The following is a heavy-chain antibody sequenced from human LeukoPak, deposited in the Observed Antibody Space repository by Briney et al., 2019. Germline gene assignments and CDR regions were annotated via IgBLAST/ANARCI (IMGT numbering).Heavy chain of an antibody. J-gene: IGHJ4*02. D-gene: IGHD2-21*02. CDR1: GYTFSGYY. CDR3: ARDCGSDCYSLDY. V-gene: IGHV1-2*02. CDR2: INPSNGDT. Sequence: ASVKVSCKASGYTFSGYYMHRLRQAPGQGLEWMGWINPSNGDTNYAQKFQGRVTMTRDTSISTAYMELSRLRSDDTAVYYCARDCGSDCYSLDYWGQGTLVTVSS.